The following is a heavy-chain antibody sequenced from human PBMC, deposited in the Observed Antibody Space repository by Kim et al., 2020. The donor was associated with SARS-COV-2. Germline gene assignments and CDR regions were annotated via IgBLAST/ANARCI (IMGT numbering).Heavy chain of an antibody. CDR3: ARGPRVLWFGEHTPDY. J-gene: IGHJ4*02. D-gene: IGHD3-10*01. V-gene: IGHV1-8*01. Sequence: ASVKVSCKASGYTFTSYDINWVRQATGQGLEWMGWMNPNSGNTGYAQKFQGRVTMTRNTSISTAYMELSSLRSEDTAVYYCARGPRVLWFGEHTPDYWGQGTLVTVSS. CDR2: MNPNSGNT. CDR1: GYTFTSYD.